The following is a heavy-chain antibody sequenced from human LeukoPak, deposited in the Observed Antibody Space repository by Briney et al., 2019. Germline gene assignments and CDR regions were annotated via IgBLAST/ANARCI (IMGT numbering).Heavy chain of an antibody. Sequence: SVKVSCKASGGTFSSYAISWVRQAPGQGLEWMGGIIPIFGTANYAQKFQGRVTITTDESTSTAYMELSSLRSEDTAVYYCARGPKWNYAPFDYWGQGTLVTVSS. CDR2: IIPIFGTA. D-gene: IGHD1-7*01. CDR1: GGTFSSYA. J-gene: IGHJ4*02. V-gene: IGHV1-69*05. CDR3: ARGPKWNYAPFDY.